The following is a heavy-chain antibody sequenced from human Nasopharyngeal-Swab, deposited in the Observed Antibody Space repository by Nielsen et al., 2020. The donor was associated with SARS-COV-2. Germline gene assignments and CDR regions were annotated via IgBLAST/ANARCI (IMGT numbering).Heavy chain of an antibody. CDR3: ARGHYGLED. V-gene: IGHV3-74*01. D-gene: IGHD3-10*01. Sequence: GGSLRLSCAGSGFTVSTSWMHWVRQAPGEGPVWVSRINGDASITAYADSVRGRFTISRDNARNSAYLQMNDLRAEDTAVYHCARGHYGLEDWGQGTLVAVSS. CDR2: INGDASIT. J-gene: IGHJ4*02. CDR1: GFTVSTSW.